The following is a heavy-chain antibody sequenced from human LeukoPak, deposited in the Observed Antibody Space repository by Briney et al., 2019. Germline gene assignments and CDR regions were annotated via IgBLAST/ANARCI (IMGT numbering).Heavy chain of an antibody. Sequence: GGSLRLSCTASGFTFSTYWMTWVRQAPAKGLEWVANINPDGSEKNYVDSVKGRFTISRDNAKNSLDLQMSNLRAEDTAVYFCARGHYYSIYWGLGTLVTVSS. V-gene: IGHV3-7*02. CDR3: ARGHYYSIY. CDR1: GFTFSTYW. CDR2: INPDGSEK. J-gene: IGHJ4*02.